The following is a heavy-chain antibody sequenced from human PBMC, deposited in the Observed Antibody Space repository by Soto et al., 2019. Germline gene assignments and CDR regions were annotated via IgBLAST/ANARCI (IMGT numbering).Heavy chain of an antibody. CDR1: GFTFSNAW. D-gene: IGHD3-22*01. V-gene: IGHV3-15*07. CDR2: IKSKTDGGTT. J-gene: IGHJ4*02. Sequence: TGGSLRLSCAASGFTFSNAWMNWVRQAPGKGLEWVGRIKSKTDGGTTDYAAPVKGRFTISRDDSKNTLYLQMNSLKTEDTAVYYCTALPDYYDSSGYYYVDYWGQGTLVTVSS. CDR3: TALPDYYDSSGYYYVDY.